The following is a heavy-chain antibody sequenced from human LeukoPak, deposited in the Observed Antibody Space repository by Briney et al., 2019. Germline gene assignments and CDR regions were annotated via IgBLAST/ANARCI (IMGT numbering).Heavy chain of an antibody. D-gene: IGHD3-10*01. Sequence: GGSLRLSCAASGFTLSSYGMHWVRQAPGEGLEWVAFIRYDGSDKYYADSVKGRFTVSRDNSKNTLYLQMNSLRAEDTAVYYCAKDRSVSRGSGTYYFDYWGQGTLVTVSS. CDR3: AKDRSVSRGSGTYYFDY. J-gene: IGHJ4*02. V-gene: IGHV3-30*02. CDR2: IRYDGSDK. CDR1: GFTLSSYG.